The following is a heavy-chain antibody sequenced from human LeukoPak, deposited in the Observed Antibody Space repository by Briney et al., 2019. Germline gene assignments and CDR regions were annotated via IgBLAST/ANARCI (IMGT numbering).Heavy chain of an antibody. Sequence: ASVKLSCKASGYTFTSYGITWVRQSTGQRLEWVGWVSAYADNTNYVQRIQGRVTMTTDTSTSTAYMELRSLRSDNTAVYYCARDCIGCHGFDYGGQGTLVTVSS. J-gene: IGHJ4*02. V-gene: IGHV1-18*01. CDR1: GYTFTSYG. CDR3: ARDCIGCHGFDY. CDR2: VSAYADNT. D-gene: IGHD2-15*01.